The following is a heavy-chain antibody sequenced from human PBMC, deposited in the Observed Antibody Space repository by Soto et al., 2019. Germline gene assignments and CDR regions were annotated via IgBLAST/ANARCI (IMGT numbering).Heavy chain of an antibody. CDR1: GGSISSGGYS. Sequence: PSETLSLTCAFSGGSISSGGYSWSWIRQPPGKGLEWIGYIYHGGTSNYNPSLKSRVTISVDTSKNQFSLKLSSVTAADTAVYYCARTRRAAASVPLNWFDPWGQGTLVTVSS. V-gene: IGHV4-30-2*02. D-gene: IGHD2-2*01. CDR3: ARTRRAAASVPLNWFDP. J-gene: IGHJ5*02. CDR2: IYHGGTS.